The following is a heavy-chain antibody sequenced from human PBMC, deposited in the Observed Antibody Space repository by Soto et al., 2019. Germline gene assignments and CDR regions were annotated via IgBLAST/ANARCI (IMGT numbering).Heavy chain of an antibody. CDR3: AKELFDIVLIVYGSFDY. CDR1: GFTFSSYG. V-gene: IGHV3-30*18. Sequence: QVQLVESGGGVVQPGRSLRLSCAASGFTFSSYGMHWVRHAPGKGLEWVAVISDDGSNKYYADSVKGRFTISRDNSKNSLYLRVNSMRSEDTAVYYCAKELFDIVLIVYGSFDYLGQGTLVTVSS. J-gene: IGHJ4*02. D-gene: IGHD2-8*01. CDR2: ISDDGSNK.